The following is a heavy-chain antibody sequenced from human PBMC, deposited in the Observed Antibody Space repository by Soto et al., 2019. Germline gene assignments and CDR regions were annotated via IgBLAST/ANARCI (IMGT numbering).Heavy chain of an antibody. Sequence: QVQLQQWGAGLLKPSETLSLTCAVYGGSFSGYYWTWIRQPPGTGLEWIGEINHSGSTNYNPSLKCRVTISVDTSKNQFSLKLTSVTAADTAVYYCARDKITGHFDYWGQGTLVTVSS. CDR3: ARDKITGHFDY. CDR1: GGSFSGYY. J-gene: IGHJ4*02. V-gene: IGHV4-34*01. CDR2: INHSGST. D-gene: IGHD2-8*02.